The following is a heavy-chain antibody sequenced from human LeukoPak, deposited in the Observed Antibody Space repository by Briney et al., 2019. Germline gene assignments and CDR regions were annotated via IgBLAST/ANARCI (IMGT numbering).Heavy chain of an antibody. V-gene: IGHV1-8*01. J-gene: IGHJ4*02. D-gene: IGHD3-3*01. Sequence: ASVKVSCKASGYTFTSYDINWVRQATGQGLEWMGWMNPNSSNTGYAQKFQGRVTMTRNTSISTAYMELSSLRSEDTAVYYCARGLSLRFLEWLPHQFDYWGQGTLVTVSS. CDR3: ARGLSLRFLEWLPHQFDY. CDR2: MNPNSSNT. CDR1: GYTFTSYD.